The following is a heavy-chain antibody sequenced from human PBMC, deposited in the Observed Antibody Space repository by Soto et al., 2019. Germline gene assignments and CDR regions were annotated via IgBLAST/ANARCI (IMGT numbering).Heavy chain of an antibody. D-gene: IGHD2-15*01. CDR2: IYHSGST. V-gene: IGHV4-30-2*01. Sequence: QLQLQESGSGLVKPSQTLSLTCAVSGGSISSGGYSWSWIRQPPGKGLEWIGYIYHSGSTYYNPSLKSRVNISVDRSKNQFSLKLSSVTAADTAVYYCARKRGGYCSGGSCPTYGMDVWGQGTTVTVSS. J-gene: IGHJ6*02. CDR1: GGSISSGGYS. CDR3: ARKRGGYCSGGSCPTYGMDV.